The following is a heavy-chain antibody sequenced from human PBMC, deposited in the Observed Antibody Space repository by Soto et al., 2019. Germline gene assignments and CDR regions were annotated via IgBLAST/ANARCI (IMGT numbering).Heavy chain of an antibody. V-gene: IGHV4-34*01. D-gene: IGHD3-22*01. CDR3: ARGGNYYDSSGDQAY. CDR2: INHSGST. CDR1: GGSFSGYY. J-gene: IGHJ4*02. Sequence: PSETLSLTCAVYGGSFSGYYWSWIRQPPGKGLEWIGEINHSGSTNYNPSLKSRVTISVDTSKNQFSLKLSSVTAADTAVYYCARGGNYYDSSGDQAYWGQGTLVTVSS.